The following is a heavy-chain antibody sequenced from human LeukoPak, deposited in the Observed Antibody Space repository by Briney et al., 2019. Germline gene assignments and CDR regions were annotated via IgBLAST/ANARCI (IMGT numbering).Heavy chain of an antibody. J-gene: IGHJ4*02. CDR1: GFTFSSYG. CDR2: ISGSGGST. D-gene: IGHD3-10*01. Sequence: GGSLRLSCAASGFTFSSYGMSWVRQAPGKGLEWVSAISGSGGSTYYADSVKGRFTISRDNSKNTLYLQMNSLRAEDTAVYYCARAKPKNMVRGLIMRRESRYYFDYWGQGTLVTVSS. V-gene: IGHV3-23*01. CDR3: ARAKPKNMVRGLIMRRESRYYFDY.